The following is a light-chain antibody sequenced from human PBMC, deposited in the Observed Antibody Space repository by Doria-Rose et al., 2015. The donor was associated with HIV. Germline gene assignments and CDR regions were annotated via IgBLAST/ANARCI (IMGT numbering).Light chain of an antibody. CDR2: DGS. Sequence: TQSPGTLSLSPGDRATLSCRASQSFRSTYLAWYQQRPGQAPSLLIYDGSTRATGIPDRFSASGSGTDLTLTINRLEPEDFALYYCHQYGTSWTFGQGTKVEI. CDR1: QSFRSTY. J-gene: IGKJ1*01. CDR3: HQYGTSWT. V-gene: IGKV3-20*01.